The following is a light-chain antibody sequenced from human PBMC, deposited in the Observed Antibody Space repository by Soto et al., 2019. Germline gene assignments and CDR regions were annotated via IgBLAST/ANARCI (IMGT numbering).Light chain of an antibody. CDR1: SSDVGGYNY. V-gene: IGLV2-14*01. CDR3: SSYTSSSTLV. J-gene: IGLJ3*02. Sequence: QSVLTQPASVSGSPGQSITISCTGTSSDVGGYNYVSWYQQHPGKAPKLMIYDVSNRPSGVSNRFSGSKSSHTASLTISGLKVEDEAVYYCSSYTSSSTLVFGGGTKLTVL. CDR2: DVS.